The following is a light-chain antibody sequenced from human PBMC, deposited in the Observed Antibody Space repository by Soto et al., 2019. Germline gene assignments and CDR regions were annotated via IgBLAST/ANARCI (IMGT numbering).Light chain of an antibody. J-gene: IGKJ1*01. Sequence: DILMTQSPSTLSASVGDRVTITCRASQSISSWLAWYQQKPGKAPKLLIYKASSLETGVPSRFSGSGSGTEFTLTISSLQADDFATYYCQQYNSYSFTFGQGTKVEIK. V-gene: IGKV1-5*03. CDR2: KAS. CDR1: QSISSW. CDR3: QQYNSYSFT.